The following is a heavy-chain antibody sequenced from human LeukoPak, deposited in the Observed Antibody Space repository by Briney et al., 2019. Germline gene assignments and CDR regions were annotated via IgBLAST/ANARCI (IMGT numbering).Heavy chain of an antibody. V-gene: IGHV3-30-3*01. Sequence: AGSLRLSCAASGFTFSSYAMHWVRQAPGKGLEWVAVISYDGSNKYYADSVKGRFTISRDNSKNTLYLQMNSLRAEDTAVYYCARGPRYGSGSYSLDPWGQGTLVTVSS. CDR3: ARGPRYGSGSYSLDP. CDR2: ISYDGSNK. D-gene: IGHD3-10*01. CDR1: GFTFSSYA. J-gene: IGHJ5*02.